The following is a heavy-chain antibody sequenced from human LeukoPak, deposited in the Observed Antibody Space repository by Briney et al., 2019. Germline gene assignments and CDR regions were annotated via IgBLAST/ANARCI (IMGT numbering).Heavy chain of an antibody. V-gene: IGHV1-18*01. CDR1: GYTFTSYG. J-gene: IGHJ4*02. D-gene: IGHD6-19*01. CDR3: ARYYIAVAGGEDFDY. CDR2: ISAYNGNT. Sequence: ASVKVSCKASGYTFTSYGISWVRQAPGLGLEWMGWISAYNGNTNYAQKLQGRVTMTTDTSTSTAYMELRSLRSDDTAVYYCARYYIAVAGGEDFDYWGQGTLVTVSS.